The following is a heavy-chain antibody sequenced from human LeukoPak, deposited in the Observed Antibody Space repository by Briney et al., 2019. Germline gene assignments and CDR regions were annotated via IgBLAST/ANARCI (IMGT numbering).Heavy chain of an antibody. V-gene: IGHV4-38-2*02. J-gene: IGHJ4*02. CDR3: ARSLSSSWYLTWFDY. CDR2: IYHSGAT. D-gene: IGHD6-13*01. Sequence: PSETLSLTCTVSGYSISSGYYWGWIRQSPEKGLEWIGSIYHSGATYYNPSLKSRVTISVDTSKNQFSLKLSSVTAADTAVYYCARSLSSSWYLTWFDYWGQGTLVTVSS. CDR1: GYSISSGYY.